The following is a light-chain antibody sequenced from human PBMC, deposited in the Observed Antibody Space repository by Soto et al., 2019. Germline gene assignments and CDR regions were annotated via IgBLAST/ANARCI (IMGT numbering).Light chain of an antibody. CDR2: SAS. Sequence: DIQMTQSPSFLSASAGDRVTIFCRASQTISNFLHWYQQKPGKAPKLLIYSASNLESGVPSRFGGSGSGTDFTLNISSLEPEDFATYYCQQSYRNPRTFGLGTRVEIK. J-gene: IGKJ1*01. CDR1: QTISNF. CDR3: QQSYRNPRT. V-gene: IGKV1-39*01.